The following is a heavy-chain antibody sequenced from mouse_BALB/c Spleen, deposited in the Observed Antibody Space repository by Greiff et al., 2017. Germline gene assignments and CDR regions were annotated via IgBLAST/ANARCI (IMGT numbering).Heavy chain of an antibody. CDR2: IDPANGNT. V-gene: IGHV14-3*02. J-gene: IGHJ4*01. D-gene: IGHD2-1*01. Sequence: VHVKQSGAELVKPGASVKLSCTASGFNIKDTYMHWVKQRPEQGLEWIGRIDPANGNTKYDPKFQGKATITADTSSNTAYLQLSSLTSEDTAVYYCARYGNYEGYYAMDYWGQGTSVTVSS. CDR1: GFNIKDTY. CDR3: ARYGNYEGYYAMDY.